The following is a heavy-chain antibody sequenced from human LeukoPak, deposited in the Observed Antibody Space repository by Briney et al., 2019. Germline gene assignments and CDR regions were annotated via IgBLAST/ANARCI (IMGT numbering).Heavy chain of an antibody. CDR3: ARDVIAAAGNWFDP. J-gene: IGHJ5*02. CDR2: ICYSGST. V-gene: IGHV4-61*01. Sequence: PSETLSLTCTVSGGSVSSGTYYWSWIRQPPGKGLEWIGYICYSGSTNYNPSLKSRVTISVDTSKNQFSLKLSSVTAADTAVYYCARDVIAAAGNWFDPWGQGTLVTVSS. CDR1: GGSVSSGTYY. D-gene: IGHD6-13*01.